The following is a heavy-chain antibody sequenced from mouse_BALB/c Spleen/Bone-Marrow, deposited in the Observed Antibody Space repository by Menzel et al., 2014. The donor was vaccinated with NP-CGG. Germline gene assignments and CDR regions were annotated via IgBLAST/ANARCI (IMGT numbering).Heavy chain of an antibody. V-gene: IGHV1-84*02. CDR3: ARSPYYGNYDDY. D-gene: IGHD2-10*01. CDR2: IYPGSGNT. Sequence: QVQLKESGPELVKPGASVKISCKASGYTFTDHYINWVKQKPGQGLEWIGWIYPGSGNTKYNEKFKGKATLTVDTSSSTAYMQLSSLTSEDTAVYFCARSPYYGNYDDYWGQGTTLTVSS. J-gene: IGHJ2*01. CDR1: GYTFTDHY.